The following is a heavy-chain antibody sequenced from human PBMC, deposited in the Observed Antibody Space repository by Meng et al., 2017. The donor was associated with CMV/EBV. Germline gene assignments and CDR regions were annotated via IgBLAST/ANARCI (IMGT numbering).Heavy chain of an antibody. CDR1: GYTFTGYD. D-gene: IGHD6-13*01. J-gene: IGHJ4*02. CDR2: INPNSGGT. Sequence: CKATGYTFTGYDMHWVRQAPGQGLEWMGWINPNSGGTNYAQKFQGRVTMTRDTSISTAYMELSRLRSDDTAVYYCARGMKQQLVDFDYWGQGTLVTVSS. V-gene: IGHV1-2*02. CDR3: ARGMKQQLVDFDY.